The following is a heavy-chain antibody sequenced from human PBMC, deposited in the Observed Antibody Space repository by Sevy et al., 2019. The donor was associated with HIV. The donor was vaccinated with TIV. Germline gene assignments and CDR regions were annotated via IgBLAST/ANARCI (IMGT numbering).Heavy chain of an antibody. CDR3: ARVRVVAADYYFDY. CDR1: GFSFSDYY. Sequence: RGSLRLSCAASGFSFSDYYMTWIRQAPGKGLEWVSYISSGSRYTNYADSVKGRFAISRDNAENSLYLQMSSLRAEDTAVYYCARVRVVAADYYFDYWGQGTLVDVSS. J-gene: IGHJ4*02. V-gene: IGHV3-11*06. D-gene: IGHD6-13*01. CDR2: ISSGSRYT.